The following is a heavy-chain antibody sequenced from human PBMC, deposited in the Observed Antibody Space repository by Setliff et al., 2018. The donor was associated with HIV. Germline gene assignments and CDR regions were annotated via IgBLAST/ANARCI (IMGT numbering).Heavy chain of an antibody. Sequence: GESLKISCAASGFTLSSYTMHWVRQAPGKGLERVAYITGAGSGIDYADSVKGRFTISRDNAKNSLFLQMNNLTVDDTGLYFCARDLWGTYNGY. CDR3: ARDLWGTYNGY. J-gene: IGHJ2*01. CDR1: GFTLSSYT. CDR2: ITGAGSGI. V-gene: IGHV3-48*04. D-gene: IGHD1-20*01.